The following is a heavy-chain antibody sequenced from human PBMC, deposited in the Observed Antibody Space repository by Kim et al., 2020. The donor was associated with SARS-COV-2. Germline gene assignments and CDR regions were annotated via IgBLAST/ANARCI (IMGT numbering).Heavy chain of an antibody. J-gene: IGHJ4*02. CDR3: ARDGGSYPYYFDY. Sequence: YADSVKGRFTISRDNAKNSLYLQMNSLRAEDTAVYYCARDGGSYPYYFDYWGQGTLVTVSS. D-gene: IGHD1-26*01. V-gene: IGHV3-21*01.